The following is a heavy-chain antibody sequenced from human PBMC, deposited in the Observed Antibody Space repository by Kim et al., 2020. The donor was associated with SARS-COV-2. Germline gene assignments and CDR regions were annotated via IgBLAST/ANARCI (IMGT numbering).Heavy chain of an antibody. J-gene: IGHJ4*02. D-gene: IGHD5-18*01. CDR2: IIGSSTSYI. Sequence: GGSLRLSCAASGFTFSDYSMSWVRQAPGKGLEWVSSIIGSSTSYIYYADSVKGRFTISRDNAKNSLYLQMTSLRAEDTAVYYCARGLLGRGYSYGLDYWGQGTLVTVSS. CDR3: ARGLLGRGYSYGLDY. V-gene: IGHV3-21*01. CDR1: GFTFSDYS.